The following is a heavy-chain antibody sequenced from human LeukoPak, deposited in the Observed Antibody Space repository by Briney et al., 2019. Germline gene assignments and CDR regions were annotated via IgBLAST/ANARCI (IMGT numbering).Heavy chain of an antibody. J-gene: IGHJ4*02. Sequence: SETLSLTCTVSGGSISSSSYYWGWIRQPPGKGLEWIGSIYYSGSTYYNPSLKSRVTISVDTSKNQFSLKLSSVTAADTAVYYCAREGDSSSSPFDYWGQGTLVTVSS. D-gene: IGHD6-6*01. CDR2: IYYSGST. CDR1: GGSISSSSYY. V-gene: IGHV4-39*07. CDR3: AREGDSSSSPFDY.